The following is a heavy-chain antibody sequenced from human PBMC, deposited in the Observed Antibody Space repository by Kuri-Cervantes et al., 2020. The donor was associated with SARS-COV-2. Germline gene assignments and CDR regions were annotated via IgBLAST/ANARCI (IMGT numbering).Heavy chain of an antibody. CDR3: AREVMADDFWSGYSDY. CDR1: GGTFSSYT. V-gene: IGHV1-69*06. J-gene: IGHJ4*02. CDR2: IIPIFGTA. Sequence: SVKVSCKASGGTFSSYTISWVRQASGQGLEWMGGIIPIFGTANYAQKFQGRVTITADKSTSTAYMELSSLRSEDTAVYYCAREVMADDFWSGYSDYWGQGTLVTVSS. D-gene: IGHD3-3*01.